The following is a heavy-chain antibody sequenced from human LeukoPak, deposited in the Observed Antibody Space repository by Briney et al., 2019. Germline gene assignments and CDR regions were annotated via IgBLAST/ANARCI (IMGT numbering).Heavy chain of an antibody. V-gene: IGHV3-9*01. CDR2: INWNSGNI. D-gene: IGHD3-22*01. CDR1: GFTFNDHA. J-gene: IGHJ3*01. CDR3: ARASYYYDTTGLGAVDL. Sequence: PGRSLRLSCAASGFTFNDHAMYWVRQAPGKGLEWVSGINWNSGNIGYADSVKGRFTISRDDAKKSLFLQMNSLRAEDTALYYCARASYYYDTTGLGAVDLWGQGTMVTVSS.